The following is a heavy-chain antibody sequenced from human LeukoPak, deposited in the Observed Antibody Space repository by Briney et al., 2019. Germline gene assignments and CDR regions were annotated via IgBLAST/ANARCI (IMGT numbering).Heavy chain of an antibody. CDR3: ARDLTGYSGTYSDY. V-gene: IGHV3-23*01. J-gene: IGHJ4*02. Sequence: GGSLRLSCAASGFTFNNYAMSWVRQTPGKGLQWVSSLSGIGGSAYYADSVKGRFTISRDSAKNTLFLQMNSLRAADTAVYYCARDLTGYSGTYSDYWGQGTLVTVSS. CDR2: LSGIGGSA. CDR1: GFTFNNYA. D-gene: IGHD1-26*01.